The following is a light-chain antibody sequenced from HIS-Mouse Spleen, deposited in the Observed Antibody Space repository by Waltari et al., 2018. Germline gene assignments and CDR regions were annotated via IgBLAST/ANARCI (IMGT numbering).Light chain of an antibody. J-gene: IGLJ3*02. CDR1: SSNIGSNY. V-gene: IGLV1-47*01. CDR2: RNN. Sequence: ETPGQRVTISCSGSSSNIGSNYVYWYQQLPGTAPKLLIYRNNQRPSGVPDRFSGSKSGTSASLAISGLRSEDEADYYCAAWDDSLSGRVFGGGTKLTVL. CDR3: AAWDDSLSGRV.